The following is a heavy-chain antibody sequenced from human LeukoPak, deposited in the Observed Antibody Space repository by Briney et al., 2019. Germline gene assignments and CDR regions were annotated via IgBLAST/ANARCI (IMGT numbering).Heavy chain of an antibody. CDR2: IYSGGRT. D-gene: IGHD4-17*01. CDR3: ARDRAGDGGHFDY. V-gene: IGHV3-66*01. CDR1: GFTVSNNY. Sequence: PGGSLRLSCAASGFTVSNNYMNWVRQAPGEGLEWVSLIYSGGRTYYADSVKGRFTTFRDDSKNTLYLQMNSLRDEDTAVYYCARDRAGDGGHFDYWGQGTLVTVSS. J-gene: IGHJ4*02.